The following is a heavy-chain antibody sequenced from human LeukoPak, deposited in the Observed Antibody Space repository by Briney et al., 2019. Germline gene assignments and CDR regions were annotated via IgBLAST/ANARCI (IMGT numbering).Heavy chain of an antibody. CDR3: AKAYTYDSSGYPDY. J-gene: IGHJ4*02. CDR1: GFTFSSYA. D-gene: IGHD3-22*01. CDR2: ISGSGGST. V-gene: IGHV3-23*01. Sequence: GGSLRLSCAASGFTFSSYAMSWVRQAPGKGLEWVSAISGSGGSTYYADSVKGRFTISRDNSKNTLYLQMNSLRAEDTAVYYCAKAYTYDSSGYPDYGGQGTLVTVS.